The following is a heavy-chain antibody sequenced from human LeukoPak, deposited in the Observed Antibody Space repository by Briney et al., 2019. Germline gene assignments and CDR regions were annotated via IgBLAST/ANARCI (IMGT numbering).Heavy chain of an antibody. CDR1: GFSFASYA. CDR2: IIGSVAIT. J-gene: IGHJ4*02. V-gene: IGHV3-23*01. CDR3: AKGGYDYVEVGYFDY. D-gene: IGHD5-12*01. Sequence: GGSLRLSCAASGFSFASYAMSWVRQTPGKGLEWVSHIIGSVAITYYADSVKGRFTISRDNTKNTLYLQMTSLRADDTAVYFCAKGGYDYVEVGYFDYWGQGTVVTVSS.